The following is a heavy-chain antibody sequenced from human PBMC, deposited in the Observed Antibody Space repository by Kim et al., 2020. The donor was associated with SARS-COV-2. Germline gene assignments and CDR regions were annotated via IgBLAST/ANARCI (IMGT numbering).Heavy chain of an antibody. CDR1: GGSISSGDYY. V-gene: IGHV4-30-4*01. CDR2: IYYSGST. D-gene: IGHD2-2*01. J-gene: IGHJ2*01. CDR3: ARDGGEGYCSSTSCPEDFYRYWYFDL. Sequence: SETLSLTCTVSGGSISSGDYYWSWIRQPPGKGLEWIGYIYYSGSTYYNPSLKSRFTISVDTSKNQFSLKLSSVTAADTAVYYCARDGGEGYCSSTSCPEDFYRYWYFDLWGRGTLVTVSS.